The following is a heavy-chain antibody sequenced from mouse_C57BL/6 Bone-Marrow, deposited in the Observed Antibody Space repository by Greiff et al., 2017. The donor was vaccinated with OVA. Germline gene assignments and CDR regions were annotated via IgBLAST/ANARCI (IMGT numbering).Heavy chain of an antibody. CDR1: GYTFTSYW. CDR2: IDPSDSET. V-gene: IGHV1-52*01. CDR3: ASPYYTSYLDV. Sequence: VQLQQPGAELVRPGSSVKLSCKASGYTFTSYWMHWVKQRPIQGLEWIGNIDPSDSETHYNQKFKDKATLTVDKSSSTAYMQLSSLTSEDSAVYYCASPYYTSYLDVWGTGTTVTVSS. J-gene: IGHJ1*03. D-gene: IGHD2-12*01.